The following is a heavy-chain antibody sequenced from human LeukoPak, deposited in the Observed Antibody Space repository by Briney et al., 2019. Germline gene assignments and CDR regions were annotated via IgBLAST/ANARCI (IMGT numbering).Heavy chain of an antibody. Sequence: GAHLQTSCKGSGSRFSSYWIGWGRRMPGKGVEGIGIFYPCDSVTRYSPSFQRHVTISADNSILTAYLQWSSLKASDTAMYYCARLTLGADCFHYWGQGTLVTVSS. D-gene: IGHD6-13*01. CDR2: FYPCDSVT. J-gene: IGHJ4*02. CDR3: ARLTLGADCFHY. V-gene: IGHV5-51*01. CDR1: GSRFSSYW.